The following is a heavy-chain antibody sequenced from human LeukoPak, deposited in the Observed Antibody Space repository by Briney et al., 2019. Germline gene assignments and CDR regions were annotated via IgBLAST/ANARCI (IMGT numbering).Heavy chain of an antibody. Sequence: PSETLSLTCSVYGGSFSGYYWSWIRQPPGKGLEWIGEINHSGSTNYNPSLKSRVTISVDTSKNKFSLKLSSVTAADTAVYYCARGRPWTDPWGQGTLVTVSS. CDR2: INHSGST. CDR1: GGSFSGYY. V-gene: IGHV4-34*01. D-gene: IGHD3/OR15-3a*01. CDR3: ARGRPWTDP. J-gene: IGHJ5*02.